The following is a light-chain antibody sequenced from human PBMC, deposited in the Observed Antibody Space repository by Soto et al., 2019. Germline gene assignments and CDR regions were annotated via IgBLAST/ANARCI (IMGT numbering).Light chain of an antibody. Sequence: EVVMTQSPVTLSVSPGERATLSCRASQSVRSSVAWYQQKPGQAPRLLIYDASNRATGIPARFSGSGSGTDFTLTVSSLEPEDFALYYCQQRSNRITFGQGTRLEIK. CDR2: DAS. V-gene: IGKV3-11*01. CDR1: QSVRSS. J-gene: IGKJ5*01. CDR3: QQRSNRIT.